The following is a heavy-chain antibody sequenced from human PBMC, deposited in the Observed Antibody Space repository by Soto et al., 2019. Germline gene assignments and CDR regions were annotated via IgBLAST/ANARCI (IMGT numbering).Heavy chain of an antibody. V-gene: IGHV4-31*03. J-gene: IGHJ5*02. D-gene: IGHD3-22*01. CDR1: GGSISSGGYY. CDR3: ARTSYDSSGTAADP. CDR2: IYYSGST. Sequence: QVQLQESGPGLVKPSQTLSLTCTVSGGSISSGGYYWSWIRQHPGKGLEWIGYIYYSGSTYYNPSRTPRVTMSVYTSKNHFSLKLSSVTAADTAVYYCARTSYDSSGTAADPWGQGTLVTVSS.